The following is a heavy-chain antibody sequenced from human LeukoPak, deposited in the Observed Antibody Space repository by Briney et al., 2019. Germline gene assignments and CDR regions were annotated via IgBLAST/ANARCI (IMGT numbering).Heavy chain of an antibody. CDR1: GFTFSSYA. D-gene: IGHD4-17*01. CDR3: ATRRGYGDYSGPSDY. V-gene: IGHV3-30-3*01. CDR2: ISYDGSNK. J-gene: IGHJ4*02. Sequence: GGSLRLSCAASGFTFSSYAMHWVRQAPGKGLEWVAVISYDGSNKYYADSVKGRFTISRDNSKNTLYLQMNSLRAEDTAVYYCATRRGYGDYSGPSDYWGQGTLVTVSS.